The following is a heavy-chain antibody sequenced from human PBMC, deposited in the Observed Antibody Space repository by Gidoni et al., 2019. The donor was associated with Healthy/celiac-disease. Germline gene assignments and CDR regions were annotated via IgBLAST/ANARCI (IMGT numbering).Heavy chain of an antibody. D-gene: IGHD2-8*01. CDR2: MNPNSGNT. J-gene: IGHJ5*02. CDR3: ARGGWGCTNGVCPPQEGFDP. V-gene: IGHV1-8*01. Sequence: QVQLVQSGAEVKKPGASVKVSCKASGYTFTSYAINWVRQATGQGLEWMGWMNPNSGNTGYEQKFQGRVTMTRNTSISTAYMELSSLRSEDTAVYYCARGGWGCTNGVCPPQEGFDPWGQGTLVTVSS. CDR1: GYTFTSYA.